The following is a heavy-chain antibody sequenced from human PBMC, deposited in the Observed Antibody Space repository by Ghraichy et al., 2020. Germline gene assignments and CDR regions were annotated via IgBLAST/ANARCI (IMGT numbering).Heavy chain of an antibody. V-gene: IGHV3-30*02. CDR1: GFKFTTYC. D-gene: IGHD3-10*01. J-gene: IGHJ5*02. CDR2: IGLDGTNK. CDR3: AKDPYDSGRFSTHNWHDP. Sequence: GGSLRLSCAASGFKFTTYCIHWVCQSPARGLEWVAYIGLDGTNKYYADSVRGRFTISRDNTNNTLHLQMHSLRVEDTALYYCAKDPYDSGRFSTHNWHDPWGEGTLVTVSS.